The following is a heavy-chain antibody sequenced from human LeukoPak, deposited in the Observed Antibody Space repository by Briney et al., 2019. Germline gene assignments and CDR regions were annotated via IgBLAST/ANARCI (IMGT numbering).Heavy chain of an antibody. CDR2: IYYSGST. J-gene: IGHJ6*02. D-gene: IGHD2-2*02. V-gene: IGHV4-39*01. Sequence: PSETLSLTCTVSGGSISSSSYYWGWIRQPPGKGLEWIGSIYYSGSTYYNPSLKSRVTISVDTSKNQFSLKLSSVTAADTAVYYCARLGRPVVPAAIDYYYYYGMDVWGQGTTVTVSS. CDR1: GGSISSSSYY. CDR3: ARLGRPVVPAAIDYYYYYGMDV.